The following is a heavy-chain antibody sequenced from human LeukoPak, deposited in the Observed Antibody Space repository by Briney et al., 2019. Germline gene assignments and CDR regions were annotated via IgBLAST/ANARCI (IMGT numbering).Heavy chain of an antibody. CDR2: IYHSGST. CDR1: GYSISSGYY. V-gene: IGHV4-38-2*01. CDR3: ARGGYHGSGSSPFFDY. J-gene: IGHJ4*02. Sequence: ASETLSLTCAVSGYSISSGYYWGWIRQPPGKGLEWIGSIYHSGSTYYNPSLKSRVTISVDTSKNQFSLKLSSVTAADTAVYYCARGGYHGSGSSPFFDYWGQGTLVTVSS. D-gene: IGHD3-10*01.